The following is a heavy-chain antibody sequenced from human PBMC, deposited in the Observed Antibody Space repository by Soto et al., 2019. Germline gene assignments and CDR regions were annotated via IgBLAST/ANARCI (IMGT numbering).Heavy chain of an antibody. J-gene: IGHJ4*02. CDR3: ASEPNDSSGYYPTYFDS. Sequence: GGSLRLSCAASGFTFGNFWMHWVRQAPGKGLVWVSRINSDGSSTTYADSVKGRFTISRDNAKNTLYLQMNSLRAEDTAVYYCASEPNDSSGYYPTYFDSWGQGTLVTVSS. D-gene: IGHD3-22*01. CDR2: INSDGSST. CDR1: GFTFGNFW. V-gene: IGHV3-74*03.